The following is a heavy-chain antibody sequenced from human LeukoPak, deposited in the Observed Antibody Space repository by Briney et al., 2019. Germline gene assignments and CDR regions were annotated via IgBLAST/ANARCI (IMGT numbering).Heavy chain of an antibody. V-gene: IGHV4-59*01. Sequence: SETLSLTCTVSGGSISSFYYTWIRQPPGKGLEWIGYIDSSGITNYNSSLNSRVTISLDTSQNQFSLKLSSVTAADTAVYYCASGSYYYFDYWGQGTLVTVSS. CDR2: IDSSGIT. CDR3: ASGSYYYFDY. CDR1: GGSISSFY. J-gene: IGHJ4*02. D-gene: IGHD1-26*01.